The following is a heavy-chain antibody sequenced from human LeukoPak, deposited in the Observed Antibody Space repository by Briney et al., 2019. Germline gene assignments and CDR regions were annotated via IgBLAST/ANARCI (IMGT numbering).Heavy chain of an antibody. J-gene: IGHJ3*01. D-gene: IGHD6-13*01. CDR1: GYTFTSYA. CDR3: ATSLGAGSDAFAL. CDR2: INTNTGRP. V-gene: IGHV7-4-1*02. Sequence: GASVKVSCKASGYTFTSYAMNWVRQAPGQGLEWMGWINTNTGRPTYGQGFTSRFVFSLDTSVSTAFLQITTLKPADTAIYYCATSLGAGSDAFALWGQGTLVTVSS.